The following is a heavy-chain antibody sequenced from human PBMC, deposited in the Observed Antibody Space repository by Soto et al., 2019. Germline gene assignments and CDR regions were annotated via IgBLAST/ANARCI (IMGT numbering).Heavy chain of an antibody. D-gene: IGHD6-13*01. CDR1: GFTFTSSA. V-gene: IGHV1-58*02. CDR2: IVVGSGNT. J-gene: IGHJ6*02. CDR3: AAGAPPSSWYDWSYYYYGMDV. Sequence: GASVKVSCKASGFTFTSSAMQWVRQARGQRLEWIGWIVVGSGNTNYAQKFQERVTITRDMSTSTAYMELSSLRSEDTAVYYCAAGAPPSSWYDWSYYYYGMDVWGQGTTVTVSS.